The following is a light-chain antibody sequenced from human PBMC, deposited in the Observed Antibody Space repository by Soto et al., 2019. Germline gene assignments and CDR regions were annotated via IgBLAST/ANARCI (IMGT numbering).Light chain of an antibody. CDR3: QQYYTYSRT. CDR2: KAS. Sequence: DIQMTQSPSTLSASVGDRVTITCRASQSISSWLAWYQQKPGKAPDLLIYKASSLESGVPSRFSGSGSGTEFTLTISSRQPDDFATYYCQQYYTYSRTFGQGTKVEIK. CDR1: QSISSW. V-gene: IGKV1-5*03. J-gene: IGKJ1*01.